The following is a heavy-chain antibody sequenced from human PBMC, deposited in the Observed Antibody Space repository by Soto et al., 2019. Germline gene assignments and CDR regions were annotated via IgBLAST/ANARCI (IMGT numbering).Heavy chain of an antibody. J-gene: IGHJ6*04. D-gene: IGHD6-13*01. CDR2: IYPGDSDT. V-gene: IGHV5-51*01. CDR3: ARHLEYSSSWYPPLGSYYGRDV. CDR1: GYSFTSYW. Sequence: PGESLKISCKGSGYSFTSYWIGWVRQMPGKGLEWMGIIYPGDSDTRYSPSFQGQVTISADKSISTAYLQWSSLKASDTAMYYWARHLEYSSSWYPPLGSYYGRDVGGKGPTVTVPS.